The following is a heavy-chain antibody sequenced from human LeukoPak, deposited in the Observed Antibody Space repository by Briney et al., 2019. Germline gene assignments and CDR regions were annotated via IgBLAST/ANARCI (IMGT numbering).Heavy chain of an antibody. J-gene: IGHJ4*02. Sequence: ASVKVSCKXSGYTFTGYYMHWVRQAPGQGLEGMGWINPNSGGTNYAQKFQGRVTMTRDTSISTAYMELSRLRSDDTAVYYCAREEIVVPAASGDYWGQGTLVTVSS. CDR3: AREEIVVPAASGDY. D-gene: IGHD2-2*01. CDR2: INPNSGGT. CDR1: GYTFTGYY. V-gene: IGHV1-2*02.